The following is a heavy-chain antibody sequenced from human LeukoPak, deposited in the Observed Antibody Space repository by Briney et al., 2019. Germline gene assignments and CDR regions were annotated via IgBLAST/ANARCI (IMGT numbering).Heavy chain of an antibody. CDR1: GYTLTELS. J-gene: IGHJ6*03. V-gene: IGHV1-24*01. CDR2: FDPEDGET. CDR3: ATATHHFYMDV. Sequence: ASVKVSSKVSGYTLTELSMHWVRQAPGKGLEWMGGFDPEDGETTYAQKFQGRVTMTEDTSTDTAYMELSSLSSEDTAVYYCATATHHFYMDVWGKGTTVTVSS.